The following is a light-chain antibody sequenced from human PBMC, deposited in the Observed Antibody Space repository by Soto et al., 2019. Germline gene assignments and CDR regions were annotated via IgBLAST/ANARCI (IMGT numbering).Light chain of an antibody. CDR2: DAS. V-gene: IGKV1-5*01. J-gene: IGKJ1*01. CDR3: QQYNSYPRT. CDR1: QTTSRW. Sequence: DIQMTQSPSTLSASVGDRVTITCRASQTTSRWVAWYQQKPGKAPKLLIYDASSLESGVPSRFSDSGSGTEFTLTISSLQPDDFATYYCQQYNSYPRTFGQGTKVEIK.